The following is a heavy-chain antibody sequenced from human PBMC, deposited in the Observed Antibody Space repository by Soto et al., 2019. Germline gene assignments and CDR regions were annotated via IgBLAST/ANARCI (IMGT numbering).Heavy chain of an antibody. CDR2: INHSGST. CDR1: GGSFSGYY. V-gene: IGHV4-34*01. D-gene: IGHD3-3*01. J-gene: IGHJ4*02. Sequence: QVQLQQWGAGLLKPSETLSLTCAVYGGSFSGYYWSWIRQPPGKGLEWIGEINHSGSTNYNPSLKSRVTISVDTSKYQFSLKLSSVTAADTAVYYCARGVDVLRFLVVGYYFDYWGQGTLVTVSS. CDR3: ARGVDVLRFLVVGYYFDY.